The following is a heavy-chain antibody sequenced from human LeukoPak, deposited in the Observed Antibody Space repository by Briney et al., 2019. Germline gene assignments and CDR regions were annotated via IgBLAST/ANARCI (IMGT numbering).Heavy chain of an antibody. D-gene: IGHD2-15*01. Sequence: SQTLSLTCTVSGASISSDDYYWSWIRQPPGKGLEWIGYIYYSGSTYYNPSLKSRVTISGGTSKNQFSLKLSFVTAADTAVYYCARGRSKLTLGYWGQGTLVTVSS. J-gene: IGHJ4*02. CDR3: ARGRSKLTLGY. V-gene: IGHV4-30-4*01. CDR1: GASISSDDYY. CDR2: IYYSGST.